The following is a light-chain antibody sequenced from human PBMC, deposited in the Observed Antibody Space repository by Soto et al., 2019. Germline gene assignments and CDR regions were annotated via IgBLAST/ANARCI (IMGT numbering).Light chain of an antibody. J-gene: IGKJ5*01. CDR1: HSLLLGDGKTY. V-gene: IGKV2D-29*01. CDR3: MQSVQLPIT. CDR2: EVS. Sequence: DVVMTQTSLSLSVTPGRPASISCKSPHSLLLGDGKTYLYWYLQKSGQPPQLLIYEVSNRFSRVPDRFSGSGSGTDFTLKISRVEAEDVGVYYCMQSVQLPITFGQGTRLDIK.